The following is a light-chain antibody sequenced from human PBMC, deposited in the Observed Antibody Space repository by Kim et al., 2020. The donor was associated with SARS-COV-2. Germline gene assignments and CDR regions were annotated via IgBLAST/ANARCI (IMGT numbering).Light chain of an antibody. CDR3: QQYDNLPGT. V-gene: IGKV1-33*01. CDR1: HDISNY. Sequence: DIQMTQSPSSLSASVGDRVTITCQASHDISNYLNWYQQKPGKAPKLLIYDASNLETGVPSRFSGSGSGTDFTFTISSLQPEDIATYYCQQYDNLPGTFGQGTKLEI. CDR2: DAS. J-gene: IGKJ2*01.